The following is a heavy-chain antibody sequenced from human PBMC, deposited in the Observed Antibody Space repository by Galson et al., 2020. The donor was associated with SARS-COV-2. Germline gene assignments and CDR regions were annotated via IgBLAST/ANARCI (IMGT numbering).Heavy chain of an antibody. Sequence: SETLSLTCTVSGGSISSYYWSWIRQPPGKGLEWIGYIYYSGSTNYNPSLKSRVTISVDTSKNQFSLKLSSVTAADTAVYYCARWGQGVESYGMDVWGQGTTVTVSS. D-gene: IGHD3-10*01. CDR2: IYYSGST. J-gene: IGHJ6*02. CDR1: GGSISSYY. V-gene: IGHV4-59*01. CDR3: ARWGQGVESYGMDV.